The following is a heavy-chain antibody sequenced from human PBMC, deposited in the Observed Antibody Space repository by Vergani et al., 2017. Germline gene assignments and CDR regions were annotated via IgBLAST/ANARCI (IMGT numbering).Heavy chain of an antibody. D-gene: IGHD6-13*01. CDR1: GASISSGSYY. CDR2: FYTGGGT. J-gene: IGHJ6*02. V-gene: IGHV4-61*02. CDR3: ARDPLYSNTWPYLLLEMDV. Sequence: QVQLQESGPGLVRPSQTLSLTCTVSGASISSGSYYWSWFRQPAGKRLGWIGRFYTGGGTNYNPSLKSRVTISVDTSKNQFSLQLSSVTAADTAVYYCARDPLYSNTWPYLLLEMDVWGQGTTVTVSS.